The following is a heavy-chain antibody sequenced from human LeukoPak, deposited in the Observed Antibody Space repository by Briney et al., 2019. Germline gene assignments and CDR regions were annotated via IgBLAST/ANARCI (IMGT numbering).Heavy chain of an antibody. Sequence: GASVKVSCKASRYTFTSSGISWVRQAPAQGLEWMGWISTYTGYSKYAQNLQGRVTMTADTSTSTAYMELSSLRSDDTAMYYCAKNSSGGYSDYWGQGTLVTVSS. V-gene: IGHV1-18*01. CDR3: AKNSSGGYSDY. D-gene: IGHD6-19*01. CDR2: ISTYTGYS. CDR1: RYTFTSSG. J-gene: IGHJ4*02.